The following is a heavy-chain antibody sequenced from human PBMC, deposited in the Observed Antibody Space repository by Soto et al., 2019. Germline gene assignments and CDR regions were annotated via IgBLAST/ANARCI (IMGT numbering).Heavy chain of an antibody. CDR1: GLTFRGAW. J-gene: IGHJ4*02. D-gene: IGHD3-10*01. CDR3: TTDLKWSGGDY. Sequence: EVQLVESGGGLVKPGGSLRLSCVVSGLTFRGAWVNWGRQAPGKGLAWVGRIRGTTDGGTTDYAAPVEGRFTISRDDSKNTVYLQSNSLKVEDTGIYHCTTDLKWSGGDYWGQGTLVSVSS. V-gene: IGHV3-15*07. CDR2: IRGTTDGGTT.